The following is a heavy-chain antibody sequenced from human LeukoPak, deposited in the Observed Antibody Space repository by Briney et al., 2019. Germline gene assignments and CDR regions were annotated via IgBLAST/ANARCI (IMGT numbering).Heavy chain of an antibody. CDR2: ISGGGGST. D-gene: IGHD3-22*01. Sequence: GGSPRLSCAASGFTFSSYAMSWVRQAPGKGLEWVSAISGGGGSTYYADSVKGRFTISRDNSKNTLYLQMNSLRAEDTAVYYCAARNYYDSHAFDIWGQGTMVTVSS. CDR1: GFTFSSYA. J-gene: IGHJ3*02. V-gene: IGHV3-23*01. CDR3: AARNYYDSHAFDI.